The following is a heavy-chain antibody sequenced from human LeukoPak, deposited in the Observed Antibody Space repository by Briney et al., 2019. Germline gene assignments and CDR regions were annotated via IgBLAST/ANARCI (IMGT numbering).Heavy chain of an antibody. D-gene: IGHD3-10*01. CDR2: IRYDGSNK. CDR3: AKDILLWFGELSGSLDY. J-gene: IGHJ4*02. CDR1: GFTFSSYG. Sequence: PGGSLRLSCAASGFTFSSYGMHWVRQAPGKGLEWVAFIRYDGSNKYYADSVKGRFTISRDNSKNTLYLQMNSLRAEDTAVYYCAKDILLWFGELSGSLDYWGQGTLVTVSS. V-gene: IGHV3-30*02.